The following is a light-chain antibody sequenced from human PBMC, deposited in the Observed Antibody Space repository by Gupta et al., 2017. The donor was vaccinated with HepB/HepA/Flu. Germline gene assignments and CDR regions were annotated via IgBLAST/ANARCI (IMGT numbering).Light chain of an antibody. CDR3: QQEYSLPIP. CDR2: ETS. J-gene: IGKJ5*01. V-gene: IGKV1D-12*01. Sequence: DIRMTQSPSSVSASVGDRVTIPCRASQDISRWLAWYQQKPGKAPKLLIFETSRLKSGVPSRFSGSGSGTKFILTINSRQPEEFANYYCQQEYSLPIPFGQGTLMDIK. CDR1: QDISRW.